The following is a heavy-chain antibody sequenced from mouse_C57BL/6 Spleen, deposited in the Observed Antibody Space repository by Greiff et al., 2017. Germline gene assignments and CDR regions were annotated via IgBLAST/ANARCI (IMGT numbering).Heavy chain of an antibody. V-gene: IGHV1-47*01. CDR2: FHPNNDDT. Sequence: QVQLKESGAELVKPGASVKMSCKASGYPFTTYPIAWKKQNHGKSLGWIGNFHPNNDDTKYNEKFKGKATLTVEKSSSTVYLELSRLTSDYSAVYYCARTANYYAMDYLGQGTSVTVSS. CDR3: ARTANYYAMDY. D-gene: IGHD4-1*01. J-gene: IGHJ4*01. CDR1: GYPFTTYP.